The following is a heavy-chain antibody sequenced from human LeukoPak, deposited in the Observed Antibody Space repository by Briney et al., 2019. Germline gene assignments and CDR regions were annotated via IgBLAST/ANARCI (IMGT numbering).Heavy chain of an antibody. CDR2: IYYSGSS. V-gene: IGHV4-39*01. CDR1: GGSISSSSYY. Sequence: SDTLSLTCTVSGGSISSSSYYWAWIRQPPGKGLEWIGNIYYSGSSYYNPSLKSRVTIAIDTSKNQFSLKLSSVTAADTTVYYCARGEGGYFDYWGQETPVTVSS. D-gene: IGHD6-13*01. J-gene: IGHJ4*02. CDR3: ARGEGGYFDY.